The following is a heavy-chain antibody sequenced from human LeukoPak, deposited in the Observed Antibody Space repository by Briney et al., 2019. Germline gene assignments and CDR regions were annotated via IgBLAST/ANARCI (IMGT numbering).Heavy chain of an antibody. D-gene: IGHD2-15*01. Sequence: SETLSLTCTVSGGSISSYYWSWIRQLAGKGLEWIGRIYTSGSTNYNPSLKSRVTMSVDTSKNQFSLKLSSVTAADTAVYYCARERCSGGSCYQDYWGQGTLVTVSS. V-gene: IGHV4-4*07. CDR3: ARERCSGGSCYQDY. CDR1: GGSISSYY. CDR2: IYTSGST. J-gene: IGHJ4*02.